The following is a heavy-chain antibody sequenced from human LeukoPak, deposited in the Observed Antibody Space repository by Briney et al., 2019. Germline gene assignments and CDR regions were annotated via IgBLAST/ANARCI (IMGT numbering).Heavy chain of an antibody. D-gene: IGHD3-10*01. CDR2: IDPSGSYT. CDR1: GYSFTTYW. J-gene: IGHJ4*02. V-gene: IGHV5-10-1*01. Sequence: GESLKISCKGSGYSFTTYWISWVRQMPGKGLEWMGRIDPSGSYTNYSPSFQGHVTISADKSISTAYLQWSSLKASDTAMYYCASVYYYGSGSHFDYWGQGTLVTVSS. CDR3: ASVYYYGSGSHFDY.